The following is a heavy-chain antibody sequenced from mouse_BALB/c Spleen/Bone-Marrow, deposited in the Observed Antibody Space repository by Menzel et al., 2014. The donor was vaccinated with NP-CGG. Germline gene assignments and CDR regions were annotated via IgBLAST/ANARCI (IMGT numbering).Heavy chain of an antibody. J-gene: IGHJ4*01. Sequence: EVKLLESGGDLVKPGGSLKLSCAASGFTFSSYGMSWVRQTPDKRLEWVATISSGDSYTYYPDSVQGRFTISRDNAKNTLYLLMSSLKSEDTAMYYCARHRADYYAMDYWGQGTSVTVSS. D-gene: IGHD3-3*01. V-gene: IGHV5-6*01. CDR2: ISSGDSYT. CDR1: GFTFSSYG. CDR3: ARHRADYYAMDY.